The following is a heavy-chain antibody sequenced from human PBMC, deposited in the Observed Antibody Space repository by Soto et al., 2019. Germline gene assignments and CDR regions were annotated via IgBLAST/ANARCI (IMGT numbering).Heavy chain of an antibody. CDR2: IYYSGST. CDR1: GGSISSGGYY. J-gene: IGHJ4*02. D-gene: IGHD6-6*01. Sequence: SETLSLTCTVSGGSISSGGYYWSWIRQHPGKGLEWIGYIYYSGSTYYSPSFQGHVTISADKSISTAYLQWSSLKASDTAMYYCARLVYSSSSGPDFDYWGQGTLVTVSS. CDR3: ARLVYSSSSGPDFDY. V-gene: IGHV4-31*01.